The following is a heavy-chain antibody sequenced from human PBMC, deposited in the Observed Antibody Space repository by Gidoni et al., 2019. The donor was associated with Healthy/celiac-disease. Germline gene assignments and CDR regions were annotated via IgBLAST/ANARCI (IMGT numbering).Heavy chain of an antibody. V-gene: IGHV2-70*15. CDR1: GFSLSTSGMC. CDR3: ARTTYYYDSSGHFDY. Sequence: QVTLRESGPALVKPTQTLTLTCTFSGFSLSTSGMCVSWIRQPPGKALEWLARIDWDDDKYYSTSLKTRLTISKDTSKNQVVLTMTNMDPVDTATYYCARTTYYYDSSGHFDYWGQGTLVTVSS. D-gene: IGHD3-22*01. J-gene: IGHJ4*02. CDR2: IDWDDDK.